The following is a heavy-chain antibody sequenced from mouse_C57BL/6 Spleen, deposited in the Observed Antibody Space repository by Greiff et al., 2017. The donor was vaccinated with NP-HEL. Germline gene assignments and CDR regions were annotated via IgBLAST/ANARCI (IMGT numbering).Heavy chain of an antibody. V-gene: IGHV3-6*01. CDR3: AREEGWLEAMDY. Sequence: DVQLQESGPGLVKPSQSLSLTCSVTGYSITSGYYWNWIRQFPGNKLEWMGYISYDGSNNYNPSLKNRISITRDTSKNQFFLKLNSVTTEDTATYYCAREEGWLEAMDYWGQGTSVTVSS. CDR1: GYSITSGYY. D-gene: IGHD1-1*02. CDR2: ISYDGSN. J-gene: IGHJ4*01.